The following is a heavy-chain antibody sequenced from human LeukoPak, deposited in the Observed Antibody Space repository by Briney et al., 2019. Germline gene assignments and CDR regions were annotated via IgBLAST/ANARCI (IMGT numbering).Heavy chain of an antibody. CDR3: AKDGESYDFWSGYLFDY. V-gene: IGHV3-23*01. D-gene: IGHD3-3*01. CDR1: GFTFNTYT. Sequence: GGSLRLSCAASGFTFNTYTMNWVRQAPGKGLEWVSSITASSTAIYSADSVKGRFTISRDNSKNTLYLQMNSLRAEDTAVYYCAKDGESYDFWSGYLFDYWGQGTLVTVSS. J-gene: IGHJ4*02. CDR2: ITASSTAI.